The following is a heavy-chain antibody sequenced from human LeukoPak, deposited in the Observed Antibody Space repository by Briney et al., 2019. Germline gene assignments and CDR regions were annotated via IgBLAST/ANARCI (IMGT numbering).Heavy chain of an antibody. Sequence: GGSLRLSCAASGFTFSDYYMSWIRQAPGKGLEWVSDISSGGSAIYYADSVKGRFTISRDNSKNTLYLQMNSLRAEDTAVYYCARGRSGSYYNEYYFDYWGQGTLVTVSS. V-gene: IGHV3-11*01. J-gene: IGHJ4*02. D-gene: IGHD3-10*01. CDR1: GFTFSDYY. CDR3: ARGRSGSYYNEYYFDY. CDR2: ISSGGSAI.